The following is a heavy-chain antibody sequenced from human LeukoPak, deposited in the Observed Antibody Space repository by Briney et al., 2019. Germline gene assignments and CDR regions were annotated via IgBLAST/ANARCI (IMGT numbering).Heavy chain of an antibody. J-gene: IGHJ4*02. D-gene: IGHD2/OR15-2a*01. CDR1: GFTFSNYA. CDR2: ISGRP. CDR3: AKALDYWYFDY. V-gene: IGHV3-23*01. Sequence: GGSLRLSCAASGFTFSNYAMSWVRQAPGKGLEWVSAISGRPSYAVSVKGRFAISRDISKNTLYLQVNSLRAEDTAVYYCAKALDYWYFDYWGQGTLVTVSS.